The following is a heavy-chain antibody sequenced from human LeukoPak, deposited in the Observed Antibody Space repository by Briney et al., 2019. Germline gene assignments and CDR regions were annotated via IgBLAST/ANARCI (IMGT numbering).Heavy chain of an antibody. CDR2: IYYSGST. CDR1: GGSISSGGYY. D-gene: IGHD3-3*01. V-gene: IGHV4-31*03. CDR3: ARNSPYDFWSGYYYFDY. Sequence: TLSLTCTVSGGSISSGGYYWSWIRQHPGKGLEWIGYIYYSGSTYYNPSLKSRVTISVDTSKNQFSLKLSSVTAADTAVYYCARNSPYDFWSGYYYFDYWGQGTLVTVSS. J-gene: IGHJ4*02.